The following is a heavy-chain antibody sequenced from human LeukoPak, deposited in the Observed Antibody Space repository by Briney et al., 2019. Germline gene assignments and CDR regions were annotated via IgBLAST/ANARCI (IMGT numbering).Heavy chain of an antibody. D-gene: IGHD3-16*01. CDR3: ARARGIDY. Sequence: GESLRLSCTASGFTFSSFWMTWVCQAPGKGLEWVANIKQDGSEKYYVDSVKGRFTISRDNAKNSVYLQMNSLRAEDTAVYYCARARGIDYWGQGTLVTVSS. CDR1: GFTFSSFW. J-gene: IGHJ4*02. CDR2: IKQDGSEK. V-gene: IGHV3-7*04.